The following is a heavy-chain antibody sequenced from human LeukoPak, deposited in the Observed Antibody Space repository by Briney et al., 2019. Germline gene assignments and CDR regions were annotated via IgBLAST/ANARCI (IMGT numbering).Heavy chain of an antibody. D-gene: IGHD5-12*01. V-gene: IGHV3-21*01. Sequence: PGGSLRLSCAASGFTFSSYSMNWVRQAPGKGLEWVSSISSSSSYIYYADSVKGRFTISRDNAKNSLYLQMNSLRAEDTAVYYCARDGGYSGYDADCWGQGTLVTVSS. CDR3: ARDGGYSGYDADC. CDR2: ISSSSSYI. CDR1: GFTFSSYS. J-gene: IGHJ4*02.